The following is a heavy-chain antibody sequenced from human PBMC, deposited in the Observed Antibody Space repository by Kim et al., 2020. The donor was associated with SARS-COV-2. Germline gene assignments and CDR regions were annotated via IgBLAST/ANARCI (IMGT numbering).Heavy chain of an antibody. CDR3: ARRNYFDY. Sequence: GGTTSYAQKFQGRVTMTRDTSTSTVYMELSSLRSEDTAVYYCARRNYFDYWGQGTLVTVSS. V-gene: IGHV1-46*01. J-gene: IGHJ4*02. CDR2: GGTT.